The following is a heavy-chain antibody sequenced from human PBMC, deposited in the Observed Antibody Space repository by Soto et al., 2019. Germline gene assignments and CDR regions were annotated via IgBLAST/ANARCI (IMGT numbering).Heavy chain of an antibody. D-gene: IGHD4-17*01. Sequence: QVQLQESGPGLVKPSQTLSLTCTVSGGSIRTGGYYWTWIRQHPGKGLEWIGYIYYSGSTYYNPSLKSRVTISVDTSKNQFSLKLSSVTAADTAVYYCARCLSVTLFDNWGQGTLVTVSS. J-gene: IGHJ4*02. V-gene: IGHV4-31*03. CDR1: GGSIRTGGYY. CDR3: ARCLSVTLFDN. CDR2: IYYSGST.